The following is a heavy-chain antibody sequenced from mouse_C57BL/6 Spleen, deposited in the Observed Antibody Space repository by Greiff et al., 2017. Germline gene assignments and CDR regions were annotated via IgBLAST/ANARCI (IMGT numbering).Heavy chain of an antibody. D-gene: IGHD1-1*01. J-gene: IGHJ1*03. CDR3: ARSFITSWEGYFDV. Sequence: VQLQQSGPELVKPGASVKISCKASGYAFSSSWMNWVKQRPGKGLEWIGRIYPGDGDTNYNGKFKGKATLTADKSSSTAYMQLSSLTSEDSAVYFCARSFITSWEGYFDVWGTGTTVTVSS. CDR1: GYAFSSSW. CDR2: IYPGDGDT. V-gene: IGHV1-82*01.